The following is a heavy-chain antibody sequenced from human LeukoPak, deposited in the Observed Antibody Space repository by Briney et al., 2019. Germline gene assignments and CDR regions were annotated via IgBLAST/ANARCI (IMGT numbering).Heavy chain of an antibody. Sequence: ASVKVSCKASGYTFTDYYIHWMRQAPGQGLEWVGWVRSSTGGTNFAQEFQGRVTMTRDTSISTAYMELSSLRSDDTAVYFCARDSDPAAGLSFDYWGQGTVVTVSS. CDR1: GYTFTDYY. J-gene: IGHJ4*02. CDR2: VRSSTGGT. D-gene: IGHD6-13*01. V-gene: IGHV1-2*02. CDR3: ARDSDPAAGLSFDY.